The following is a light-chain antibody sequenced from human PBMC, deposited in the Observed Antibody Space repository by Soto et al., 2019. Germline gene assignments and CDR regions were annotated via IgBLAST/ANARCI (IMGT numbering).Light chain of an antibody. J-gene: IGKJ2*01. CDR3: QQYGGSALYT. CDR1: QSVSSSY. CDR2: GAS. Sequence: EIVLTQSPGTLSLSPGERATLSCRASQSVSSSYLAWYQQKPGQAPRLLIYGASSRATGIPDRFSGSGSGTDFTLTISSLEPEDFAVYYCQQYGGSALYTFGQGTKLEIK. V-gene: IGKV3-20*01.